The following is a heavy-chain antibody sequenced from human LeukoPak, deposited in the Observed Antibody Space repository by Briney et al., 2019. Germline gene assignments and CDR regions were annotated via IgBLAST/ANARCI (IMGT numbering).Heavy chain of an antibody. Sequence: ASGFNFSSYGLQGVGPPPARGGAGVAVLSYYGSNKYYADSVKGRFTISRDNSKNTLYLQMNILRAEDSAVYYCAKDLRSGRYPEESPDYWGQGTLVTVSS. CDR1: GFNFSSYG. V-gene: IGHV3-30*18. D-gene: IGHD3-10*01. CDR3: AKDLRSGRYPEESPDY. J-gene: IGHJ4*02. CDR2: LSYYGSNK.